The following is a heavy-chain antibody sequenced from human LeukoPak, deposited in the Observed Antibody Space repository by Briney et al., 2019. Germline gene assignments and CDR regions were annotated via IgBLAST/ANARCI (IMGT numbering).Heavy chain of an antibody. V-gene: IGHV1-46*01. Sequence: ASVKVSCKASGYTFTSYYMHWVRQAPGQGLEWMGIINPSGGSTSYAQKFQGRVTMTRDTSTSTVYMELSSLRSEDTAVYYCARVRKHHFWSGYYSGAFDIWGQGTMVTVS. D-gene: IGHD3-3*02. CDR3: ARVRKHHFWSGYYSGAFDI. J-gene: IGHJ3*02. CDR2: INPSGGST. CDR1: GYTFTSYY.